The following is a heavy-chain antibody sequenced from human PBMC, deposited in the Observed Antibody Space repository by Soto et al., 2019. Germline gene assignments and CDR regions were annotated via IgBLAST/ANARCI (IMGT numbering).Heavy chain of an antibody. CDR3: ARAGPVSGNHAFDI. CDR2: IIPIFGAP. D-gene: IGHD6-19*01. J-gene: IGHJ3*02. Sequence: QVQLVQSGAEVKKPGSSVKVSCKASGGSFSSYAISWVRQAPVQGLEWMGGIIPIFGAPTYAQKCQGRVTIIADKSTSTAYMEVSSLRSEDTALYYCARAGPVSGNHAFDIWGQGTLVTVSS. CDR1: GGSFSSYA. V-gene: IGHV1-69*06.